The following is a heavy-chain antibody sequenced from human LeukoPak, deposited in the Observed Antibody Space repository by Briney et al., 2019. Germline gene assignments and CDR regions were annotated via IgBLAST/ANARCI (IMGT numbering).Heavy chain of an antibody. CDR1: GGSISSHY. D-gene: IGHD3-22*01. CDR3: ARNYYDSSGYYYDPAYFDY. CDR2: IYYSGST. V-gene: IGHV4-59*11. J-gene: IGHJ4*02. Sequence: SETLSLTCTVSGGSISSHYWSWIRQPPGKGLEWLGYIYYSGSTNYNPSLKSRVTISVDTSKNQFSLKLSSVTAADTAVYYCARNYYDSSGYYYDPAYFDYWGQGTLVTVSS.